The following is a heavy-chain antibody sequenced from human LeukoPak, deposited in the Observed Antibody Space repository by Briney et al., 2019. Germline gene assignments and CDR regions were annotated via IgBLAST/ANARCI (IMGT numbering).Heavy chain of an antibody. V-gene: IGHV1-69*06. CDR1: GGTFSSYA. CDR3: ARDYLEYGDYRHGT. D-gene: IGHD4-17*01. CDR2: IIPIIGTA. Sequence: ASVKVSCKASGGTFSSYAISWVRQAPGQGLEWMGGIIPIIGTANNAQKFQGRVTITADKSTSTAYMELSSLRSEDTAVYYCARDYLEYGDYRHGTWGQGTLVTVSS. J-gene: IGHJ5*02.